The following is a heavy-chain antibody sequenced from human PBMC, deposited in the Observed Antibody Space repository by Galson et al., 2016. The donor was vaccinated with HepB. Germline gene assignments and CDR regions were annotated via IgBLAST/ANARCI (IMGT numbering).Heavy chain of an antibody. Sequence: SLRLSCAASGFTFNSCAMNWVRQAPGKGLEWVSGISGSGGSTYYADSVKGRFTISRDNSKNTLYLQRNSLRAEETARYYCAKRGRAFDIWGQGTMVTVSS. D-gene: IGHD3-10*01. V-gene: IGHV3-23*01. CDR2: ISGSGGST. CDR1: GFTFNSCA. CDR3: AKRGRAFDI. J-gene: IGHJ3*02.